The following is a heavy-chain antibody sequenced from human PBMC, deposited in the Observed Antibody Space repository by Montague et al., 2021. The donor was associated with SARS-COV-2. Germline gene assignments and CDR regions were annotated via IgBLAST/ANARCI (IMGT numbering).Heavy chain of an antibody. V-gene: IGHV4-61*01. D-gene: IGHD5-24*01. CDR3: AGRDGYMQTMDY. Sequence: SETLSLTCTVSGGSVSSGSYYWSWIRQPPGRGLEWIGYMYDSGITHFASGITHYNPSLRTRVSISVDRSVNQFSLSLSSVTAADTAVYYCAGRDGYMQTMDYWGQGTLVTVSS. CDR2: MYDSGITHFASGIT. CDR1: GGSVSSGSYY. J-gene: IGHJ4*02.